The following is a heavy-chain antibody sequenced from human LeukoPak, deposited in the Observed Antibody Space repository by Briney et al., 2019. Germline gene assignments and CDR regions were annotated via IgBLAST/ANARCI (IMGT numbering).Heavy chain of an antibody. V-gene: IGHV3-21*01. CDR1: GFTFSSYS. CDR2: ISTSGSNR. Sequence: GGSLRLSCAASGFTFSSYSMNWVRQAPGKGLEWVSSISTSGSNRYYTDSVKGRFTISRDNGKNSLSLQMNSLRAEDTAVYYCARDLKYYDSSGFDYWGLGTLVTVSS. CDR3: ARDLKYYDSSGFDY. J-gene: IGHJ4*02. D-gene: IGHD3-22*01.